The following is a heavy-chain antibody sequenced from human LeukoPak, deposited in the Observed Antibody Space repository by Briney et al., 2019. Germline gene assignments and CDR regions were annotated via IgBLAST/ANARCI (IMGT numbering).Heavy chain of an antibody. CDR3: ARGDVMVVAATLNY. V-gene: IGHV3-64*01. J-gene: IGHJ4*02. D-gene: IGHD2-15*01. CDR2: ITGNGGST. CDR1: GFTFSSYA. Sequence: GGSLRLSCAASGFTFSSYATHWVRQAPGKGLEYVSAITGNGGSTFYANSVKGRFTISRDNSKNTLYLQMGSLRAEDMAVYYCARGDVMVVAATLNYWGQGTLVTVSS.